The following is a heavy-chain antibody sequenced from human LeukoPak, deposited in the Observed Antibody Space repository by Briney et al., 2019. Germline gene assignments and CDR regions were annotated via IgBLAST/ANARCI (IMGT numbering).Heavy chain of an antibody. Sequence: GRSLRLSCRTSGFSFGEYAMTWVRQAPGKGLEWVAFIRNQPYGGTADYDASVKGRFIISRDDSKSIAYQQMNSLKTEDTGVYYCARTFERREEVWGQGTTVTVSS. CDR3: ARTFERREEV. CDR1: GFSFGEYA. D-gene: IGHD3-9*01. CDR2: IRNQPYGGTA. V-gene: IGHV3-49*04. J-gene: IGHJ6*02.